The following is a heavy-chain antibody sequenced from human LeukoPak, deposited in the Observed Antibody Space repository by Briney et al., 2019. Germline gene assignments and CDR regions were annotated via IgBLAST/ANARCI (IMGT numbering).Heavy chain of an antibody. CDR3: ARHNYDFDFDS. CDR2: ISPKSGRT. Sequence: ASVKVSCKASGYTFSDYYIHWVRQAPGQGLEWMGWISPKSGRTNYAQNFQGRVTMTRDTSINTAYMELSRLRPDDTAVYYCARHNYDFDFDSWGQGALDTVSS. CDR1: GYTFSDYY. J-gene: IGHJ4*02. V-gene: IGHV1-2*02. D-gene: IGHD3-3*01.